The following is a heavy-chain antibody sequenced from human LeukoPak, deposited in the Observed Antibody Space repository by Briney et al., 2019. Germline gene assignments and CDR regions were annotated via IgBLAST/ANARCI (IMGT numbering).Heavy chain of an antibody. J-gene: IGHJ6*02. CDR1: GFTFSSYG. CDR3: ARYCSGGSCYSEYYYYYGMDV. CDR2: ISYDGSNK. D-gene: IGHD2-15*01. V-gene: IGHV3-30*12. Sequence: GGSLRLSCAASGFTFSSYGMHWVRQAPGKGLEWVAVISYDGSNKYYADSVKGRFTISRDNAKNSLYLQMNSLRAEDTAVYYCARYCSGGSCYSEYYYYYGMDVWGQGTTVTVSS.